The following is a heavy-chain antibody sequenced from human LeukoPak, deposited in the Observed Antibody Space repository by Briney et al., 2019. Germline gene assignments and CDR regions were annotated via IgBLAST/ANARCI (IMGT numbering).Heavy chain of an antibody. Sequence: GGSLRLSCAASGFDLSTYEMNWVRQAPGKGLEWIADITISGHTKNYADSVRGRFTISRDNARTSLYLQMNSLRVEDTGVYYCARGDPHADLWGQGTLVTVSS. CDR3: ARGDPHADL. J-gene: IGHJ5*02. V-gene: IGHV3-48*03. CDR1: GFDLSTYE. CDR2: ITISGHTK.